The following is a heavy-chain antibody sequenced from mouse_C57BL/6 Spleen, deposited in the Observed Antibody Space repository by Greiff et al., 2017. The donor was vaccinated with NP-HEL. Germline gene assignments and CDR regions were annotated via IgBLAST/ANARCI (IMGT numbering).Heavy chain of an antibody. CDR3: ARDGGYSPFDY. J-gene: IGHJ2*01. D-gene: IGHD2-12*01. Sequence: EVQRVESGGGLVKPGGSLKLSCAASGFTFSSYAMSWVRQTPEKRLEWVATISDGGSYTYYPDNVKGRFTISRDNAKTNLYLQMSHLKSEDTAMYYCARDGGYSPFDYWGQGTTLTVSS. V-gene: IGHV5-4*01. CDR1: GFTFSSYA. CDR2: ISDGGSYT.